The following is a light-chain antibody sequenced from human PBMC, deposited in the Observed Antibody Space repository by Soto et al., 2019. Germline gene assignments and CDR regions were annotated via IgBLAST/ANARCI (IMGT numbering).Light chain of an antibody. J-gene: IGLJ1*01. Sequence: QSALNQPASVSGSPGQSIAISFTGVRTDVDGYDYVSWYQQHPGQAPQLIIYDVYNRPSGVSHRFSGSKSGDTASLTISGLQAEDEADYYGTSETYTPPLYVFVTVTKVTDL. V-gene: IGLV2-14*03. CDR2: DVY. CDR1: RTDVDGYDY. CDR3: TSETYTPPLYV.